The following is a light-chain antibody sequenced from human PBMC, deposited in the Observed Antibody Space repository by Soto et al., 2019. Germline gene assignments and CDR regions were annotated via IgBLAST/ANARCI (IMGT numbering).Light chain of an antibody. V-gene: IGLV1-47*02. CDR2: NND. Sequence: QSVLTQPPSASGTPGQRVTMSCSGSGSNIGPNYVYWFQQFPGTAPKHLIYNNDQRPSGVPDRFSGSKSGTSASLDISGLRSEDEADYYCAAWDDSLSGRVFGGGTKLTVL. CDR1: GSNIGPNY. J-gene: IGLJ3*02. CDR3: AAWDDSLSGRV.